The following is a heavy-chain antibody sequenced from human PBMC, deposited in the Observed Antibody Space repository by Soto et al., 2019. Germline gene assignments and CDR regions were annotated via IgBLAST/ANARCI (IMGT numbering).Heavy chain of an antibody. CDR1: GDSINSYW. D-gene: IGHD1-26*01. V-gene: IGHV4-4*07. CDR3: AREGSGSFYVDY. CDR2: VYTSGTT. Sequence: QVQLQESGPGLVKPSETLSLTCTVSGDSINSYWWSWIRQSAGKGLEWIGRVYTSGTTNYNPSLKSRVTMSVDTSRTQFSLRLSSVTAADTAIYYCAREGSGSFYVDYWGQGTLVTVSS. J-gene: IGHJ4*02.